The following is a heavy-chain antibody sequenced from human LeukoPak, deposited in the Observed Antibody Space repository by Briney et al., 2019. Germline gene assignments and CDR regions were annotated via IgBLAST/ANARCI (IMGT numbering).Heavy chain of an antibody. CDR3: ALYSSGYSYYFDY. CDR1: GFTFSNYW. V-gene: IGHV3-7*01. J-gene: IGHJ4*02. CDR2: IKKDASEK. D-gene: IGHD3-22*01. Sequence: GGSLRLSCAASGFTFSNYWMSWVRQAPGKGLEWVANIKKDASEKYYVDSVKGRFTISRDNAKNSLYLQMNSLRAEDTAVYYCALYSSGYSYYFDYWGQGTLVTVSS.